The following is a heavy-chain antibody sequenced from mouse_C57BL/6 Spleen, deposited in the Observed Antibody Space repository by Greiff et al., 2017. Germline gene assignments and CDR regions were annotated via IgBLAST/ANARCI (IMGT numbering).Heavy chain of an antibody. D-gene: IGHD1-1*01. CDR3: TTYGSRFAY. CDR1: GFNIKDDY. V-gene: IGHV14-4*01. J-gene: IGHJ3*01. CDR2: IDPENGAT. Sequence: EVQLQQSGAELVRPGASVKLSCTASGFNIKDDYMHWVKQRPEQGLEWIGWIDPENGATEYASKFQGKATITADTSSNTAYLQLSSLTSEDTAVYYCTTYGSRFAYWGQGTLVTVSA.